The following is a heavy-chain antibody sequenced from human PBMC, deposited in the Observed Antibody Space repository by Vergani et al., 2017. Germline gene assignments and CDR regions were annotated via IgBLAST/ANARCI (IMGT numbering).Heavy chain of an antibody. CDR3: AREMATGYYFDY. CDR2: INHSGST. D-gene: IGHD5-24*01. J-gene: IGHJ4*02. V-gene: IGHV4-34*01. Sequence: QVQLQQWGAGLLKPSETLSLTCAVYGGSFSGYYWSWIRQPPGKGLEWIGEINHSGSTNYNPSLKSRVTISVDTSKNQFSLKLGSVTAADPAVYYCAREMATGYYFDYWGQGTLVTVSS. CDR1: GGSFSGYY.